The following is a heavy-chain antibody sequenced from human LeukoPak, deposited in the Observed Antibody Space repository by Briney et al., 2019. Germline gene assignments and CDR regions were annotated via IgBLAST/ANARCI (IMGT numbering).Heavy chain of an antibody. V-gene: IGHV3-7*05. CDR2: IKADGSEK. Sequence: GRYLRISCAAAGFSFSGHWMNWVRQPPGKGLEWVANIKADGSEKYYVDSVKGRFTTSRDDAKRTGDLQMDNLRAEDTAIYYCAYRNNFEYWGQGALVTVSS. J-gene: IGHJ4*02. CDR1: GFSFSGHW. D-gene: IGHD1-26*01. CDR3: AYRNNFEY.